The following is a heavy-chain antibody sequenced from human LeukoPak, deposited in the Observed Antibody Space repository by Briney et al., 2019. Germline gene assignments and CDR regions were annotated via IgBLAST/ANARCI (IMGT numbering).Heavy chain of an antibody. CDR1: GGSISSSNW. CDR2: IYHSGST. V-gene: IGHV4-4*02. J-gene: IGHJ4*02. D-gene: IGHD2-21*01. CDR3: ARFQQLFPPYFDY. Sequence: SGTLSLTCAVSGGSISSSNWWSWVRQPPGKGLEWIGYIYHSGSTYYNPSLKSRVTISVDRSKNQFSLKLSSVTAADTAVYYCARFQQLFPPYFDYWGQGTLVTVSS.